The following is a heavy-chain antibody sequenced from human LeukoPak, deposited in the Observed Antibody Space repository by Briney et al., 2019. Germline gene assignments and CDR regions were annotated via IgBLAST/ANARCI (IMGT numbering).Heavy chain of an antibody. CDR2: ISGDGLGT. D-gene: IGHD3-10*01. Sequence: GGSLTLSCAACECTFGDYDLSGVGQTLWKGVEGVASISGDGLGTWYADSVRGRFTISRDKPRNTLYLQLNSLRVDDTAVYYCAKGPNFGSWRALDYWGQGSLVTVSS. V-gene: IGHV3-23*01. CDR1: ECTFGDYD. J-gene: IGHJ4*02. CDR3: AKGPNFGSWRALDY.